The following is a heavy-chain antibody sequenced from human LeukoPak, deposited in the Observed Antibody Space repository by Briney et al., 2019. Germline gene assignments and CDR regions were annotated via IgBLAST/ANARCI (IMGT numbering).Heavy chain of an antibody. D-gene: IGHD5-24*01. CDR3: ARQGRWLQYNTDY. Sequence: SETLSLTCTVSGGSISSSSYYWGWIRQPPGKGLEWIGSIYYSGSTYYNPSLKSRVIISVDTSKNQFSLKLSSVTAADTAVYYCARQGRWLQYNTDYWGQGTLVTVSS. J-gene: IGHJ4*02. V-gene: IGHV4-39*01. CDR1: GGSISSSSYY. CDR2: IYYSGST.